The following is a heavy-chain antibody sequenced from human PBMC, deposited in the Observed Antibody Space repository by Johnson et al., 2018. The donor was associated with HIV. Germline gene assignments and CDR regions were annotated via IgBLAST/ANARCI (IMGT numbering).Heavy chain of an antibody. J-gene: IGHJ3*02. CDR3: AKDSSSGWSRSDGFDI. V-gene: IGHV3-43*01. Sequence: VRLVESGGGVVQPGRSLRHSCAASRFTFSSYAMHWVRQAPGKGLEWVSLISWDGGSTYYADSVKGRFTITRDNSKNSLYLQMNSLRTEDTALYYCAKDSSSGWSRSDGFDIWGQGTMVTVSS. CDR2: ISWDGGST. CDR1: RFTFSSYA. D-gene: IGHD6-19*01.